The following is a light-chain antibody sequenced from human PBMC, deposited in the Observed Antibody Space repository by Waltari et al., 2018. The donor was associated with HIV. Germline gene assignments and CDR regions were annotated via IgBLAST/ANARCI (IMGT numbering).Light chain of an antibody. Sequence: QSVLTQPPSVSGAPGQRVTISCTGSSSNIGAGYDVHWSQQLPGTAPKLLIYGNNNRPSGVPDRFSGSKSGTSASLAITGLQAEDEADYYCQSYDSSLSAFVFGTVTKVTVL. J-gene: IGLJ1*01. V-gene: IGLV1-40*01. CDR3: QSYDSSLSAFV. CDR2: GNN. CDR1: SSNIGAGYD.